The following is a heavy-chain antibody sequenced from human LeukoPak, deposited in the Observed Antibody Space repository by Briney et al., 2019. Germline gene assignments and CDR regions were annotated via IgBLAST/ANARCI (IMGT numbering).Heavy chain of an antibody. V-gene: IGHV4-39*01. CDR2: IYYSGST. CDR3: ARHRGRDGYFQDFDY. J-gene: IGHJ4*02. CDR1: GGSISSSSYY. D-gene: IGHD5-24*01. Sequence: SETLSLTCTVSGGSISSSSYYWGWIRQPPGKGLEWIGSIYYSGSTYYNPSLKSRVTISVDTSKNQFSLKLISVTAADTAVYYCARHRGRDGYFQDFDYWGQGTLVTVSS.